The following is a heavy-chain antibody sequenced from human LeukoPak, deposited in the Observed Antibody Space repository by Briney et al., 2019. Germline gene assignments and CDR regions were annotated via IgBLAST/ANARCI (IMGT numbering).Heavy chain of an antibody. CDR1: GGSISSSTYY. Sequence: SETLSLTCTVSGGSISSSTYYWGWIRQPPGKGLEWIGTIYSSGSTYYNPSLKSRVTISVDTSKNQFSLKLNSVTAADTAVYYCARSRRRVSCYYDYWGQGTLVTVSS. J-gene: IGHJ4*02. V-gene: IGHV4-39*07. CDR2: IYSSGST. D-gene: IGHD2-15*01. CDR3: ARSRRRVSCYYDY.